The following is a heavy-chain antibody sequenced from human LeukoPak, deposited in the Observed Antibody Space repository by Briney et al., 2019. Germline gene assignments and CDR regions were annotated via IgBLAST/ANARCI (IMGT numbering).Heavy chain of an antibody. V-gene: IGHV3-21*01. CDR2: ISGDSAYI. J-gene: IGHJ4*02. CDR1: GFTFSTYS. CDR3: ARGYGNYFDY. Sequence: GGSLRLSCAASGFTFSTYSMNWVRQAPGKGLEWVSSISGDSAYIFYADSLRGRFTISRDDAKNSLSLQMSSLRAEDTAVYYCARGYGNYFDYWGQGTLVTVPS. D-gene: IGHD1-1*01.